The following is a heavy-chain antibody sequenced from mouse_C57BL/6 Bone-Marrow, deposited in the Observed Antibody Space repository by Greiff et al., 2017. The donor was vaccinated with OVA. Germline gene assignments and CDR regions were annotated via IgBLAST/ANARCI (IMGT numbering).Heavy chain of an antibody. CDR1: GYTFTDYY. V-gene: IGHV1-26*01. Sequence: VQLQQSGPELVKPGASVKISCKASGYTFTDYYMNWVKQSHGKSLEWIGDINPNNGGTSYNQKFKGKATLTVDKSSSTAYMELRSLTSEDSAVYYCARCITTVVYFDYWGQGTTLTVSS. D-gene: IGHD1-1*01. CDR2: INPNNGGT. CDR3: ARCITTVVYFDY. J-gene: IGHJ2*01.